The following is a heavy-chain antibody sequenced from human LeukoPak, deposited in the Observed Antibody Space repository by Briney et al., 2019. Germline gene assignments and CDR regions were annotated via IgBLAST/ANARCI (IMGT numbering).Heavy chain of an antibody. CDR1: GFTFSSYS. D-gene: IGHD4-17*01. V-gene: IGHV3-48*04. CDR2: ISSGSNTI. Sequence: GGSLRLSCAASGFTFSSYSMNWVRQAPGKGLDWVSYISSGSNTIYYADSVKGRFTISRDNAKNSLYLQMNSLRAEDTAVYYCARKVTTAPFDYWGQGTLVTVSS. J-gene: IGHJ4*02. CDR3: ARKVTTAPFDY.